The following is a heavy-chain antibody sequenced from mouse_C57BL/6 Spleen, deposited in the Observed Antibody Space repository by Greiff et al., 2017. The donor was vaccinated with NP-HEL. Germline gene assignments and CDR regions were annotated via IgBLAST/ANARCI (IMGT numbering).Heavy chain of an antibody. CDR3: ARCEGNYDGYFDV. CDR2: IDPSDSYT. Sequence: VQLQQPGAELVMPGASVKLSCKASGYTFTSYWMLWVKQRPGQGLEWIGEIDPSDSYTNYNQKFKGKSTLTVDKSSSTAYMQLSSLTSEDSAVYYCARCEGNYDGYFDVWGTGTTVTVSS. D-gene: IGHD2-1*01. V-gene: IGHV1-69*01. CDR1: GYTFTSYW. J-gene: IGHJ1*03.